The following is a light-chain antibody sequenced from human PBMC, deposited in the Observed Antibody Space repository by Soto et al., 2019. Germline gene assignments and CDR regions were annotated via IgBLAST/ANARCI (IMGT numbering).Light chain of an antibody. CDR2: ETS. Sequence: IQLTQSPSSLSASVGDRVTITCRASQGISSYLGWYQQKPGKAPKLLIYETSILQSGVSSRFSGSGSGTDFTLTISSLQAEDFATYYCQQTRRYPSTFGGGTKVDI. CDR3: QQTRRYPST. CDR1: QGISSY. V-gene: IGKV1-9*01. J-gene: IGKJ4*01.